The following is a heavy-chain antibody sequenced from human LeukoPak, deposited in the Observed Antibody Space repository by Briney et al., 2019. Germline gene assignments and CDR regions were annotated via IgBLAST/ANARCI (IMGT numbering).Heavy chain of an antibody. V-gene: IGHV1-18*01. D-gene: IGHD5-24*01. J-gene: IGHJ3*02. CDR1: GYTFTNYV. CDR2: ISAYNGNT. Sequence: GASVKVSCKTSGYTFTNYVISWVRQAPGQGLEWMGWISAYNGNTNYAQKFQGRVTMTRDTSISTAYMELSRLRSDDTAVYYCARGGREWLQESGAFDIWGQGTMVTVSS. CDR3: ARGGREWLQESGAFDI.